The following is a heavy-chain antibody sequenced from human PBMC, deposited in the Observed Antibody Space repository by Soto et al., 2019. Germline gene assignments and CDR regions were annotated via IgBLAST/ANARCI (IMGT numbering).Heavy chain of an antibody. CDR2: ISCCGGSA. Sequence: LRLSCVASGFNFKKFAMAWVRQAAGEGLEWVSGISCCGGSASYADSVKGRFSIARDDSKNTVSLQLNSLRVEDTAQYYCAKADGQQWLIPHLDNWGQGTLVTVSP. V-gene: IGHV3-23*01. J-gene: IGHJ4*02. CDR3: AKADGQQWLIPHLDN. D-gene: IGHD6-19*01. CDR1: GFNFKKFA.